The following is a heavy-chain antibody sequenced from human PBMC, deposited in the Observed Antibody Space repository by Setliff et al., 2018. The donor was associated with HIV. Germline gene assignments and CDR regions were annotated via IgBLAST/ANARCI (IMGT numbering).Heavy chain of an antibody. CDR2: IIPILGVA. CDR3: ARDYYDSSGYIFFPGLPDY. Sequence: SVKVSCKASRSTFNSHTINWVRQAPGQGLDWMGRIIPILGVANYAQRFQGRVTITADKSTSTAYMELSSLRSEDTAVYYCARDYYDSSGYIFFPGLPDYWGQGTLVTVSS. J-gene: IGHJ4*02. D-gene: IGHD3-22*01. CDR1: RSTFNSHT. V-gene: IGHV1-69*04.